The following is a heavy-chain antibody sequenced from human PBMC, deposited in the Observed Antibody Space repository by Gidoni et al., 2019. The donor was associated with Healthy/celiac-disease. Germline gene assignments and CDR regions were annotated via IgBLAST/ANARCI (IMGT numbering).Heavy chain of an antibody. CDR2: ISSSSSTI. D-gene: IGHD3-3*01. Sequence: EVQLVESGGGLVQPGGPLRLSCAASGFTFSSYSMNWVRQAPGKGLEWASYISSSSSTIYYADSVKGRFTISRDNAKNSLYLQMNSLRDEDTAVYYCARESQGGYYDFWSGYGGVWGKGTTVTVSS. J-gene: IGHJ6*03. CDR3: ARESQGGYYDFWSGYGGV. V-gene: IGHV3-48*02. CDR1: GFTFSSYS.